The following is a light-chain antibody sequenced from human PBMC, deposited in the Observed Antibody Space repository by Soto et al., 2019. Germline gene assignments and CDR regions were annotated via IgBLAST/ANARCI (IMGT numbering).Light chain of an antibody. J-gene: IGLJ3*02. V-gene: IGLV4-69*01. Sequence: QSVLTQSPSASASLGASVRLTCTLTSGHRFSAIAWHQQQPGKGPRYLMKVNSDGSHFKGDGVPDRFSGSSSGAERHLTISSLQSDDEADYYCQTWDTDIRVFGGGTQLTV. CDR3: QTWDTDIRV. CDR2: VNSDGSH. CDR1: SGHRFSA.